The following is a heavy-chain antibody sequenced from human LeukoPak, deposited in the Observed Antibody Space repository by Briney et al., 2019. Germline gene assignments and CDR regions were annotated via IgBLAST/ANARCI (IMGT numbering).Heavy chain of an antibody. CDR3: ARGYSSSWYGAVWFDP. J-gene: IGHJ5*02. D-gene: IGHD6-13*01. V-gene: IGHV4-39*07. CDR1: GGSISSSSYY. CDR2: IYYSGST. Sequence: PSETLSLTCTVSGGSISSSSYYWGWIRQPPGKGLEWIGSIYYSGSTYYNPSLKSRVTISVDTSKNQFSLKLSSVTAADTAVYYCARGYSSSWYGAVWFDPWGQGTLVTVSS.